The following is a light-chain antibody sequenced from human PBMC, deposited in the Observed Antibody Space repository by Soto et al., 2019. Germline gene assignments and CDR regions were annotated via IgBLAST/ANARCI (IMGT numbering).Light chain of an antibody. J-gene: IGKJ2*01. CDR3: QQYYSTPPT. CDR2: WAS. CDR1: QSVLYSSNNKNY. V-gene: IGKV4-1*01. Sequence: DIVMTQSPDSLAVSLGERATINCKSSQSVLYSSNNKNYLAWYQQKPGQPPKLLLYWASTRESGVTDRFSGSGSGTDFILTISSLLPEDVSVYYCQQYYSTPPTFGQGTKLEIK.